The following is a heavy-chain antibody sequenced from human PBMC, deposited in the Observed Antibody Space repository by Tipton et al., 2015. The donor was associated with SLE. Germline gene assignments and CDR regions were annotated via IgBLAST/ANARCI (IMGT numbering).Heavy chain of an antibody. V-gene: IGHV3-30*04. D-gene: IGHD2/OR15-2a*01. CDR2: ISFDGSNK. Sequence: SLRLSCAASGFTFSSYVMHWVRQAPGKGLEWVALISFDGSNKFYADSVKGRFTISRDKSKNTVYLQMNSLRPDDTAVYYCARDFSEGGYDYWGQGTLVTVSS. CDR1: GFTFSSYV. CDR3: ARDFSEGGYDY. J-gene: IGHJ4*02.